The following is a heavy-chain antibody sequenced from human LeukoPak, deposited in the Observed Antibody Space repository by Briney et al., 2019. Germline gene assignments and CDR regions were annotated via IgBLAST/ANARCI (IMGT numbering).Heavy chain of an antibody. V-gene: IGHV3-9*01. CDR1: GFTFDDYA. D-gene: IGHD5-24*01. CDR2: ISWNSGSI. CDR3: AMGWLQFDAPFDY. Sequence: GGSLRLSCAASGFTFDDYAMHRVRQAPGKGLEWVSGISWNSGSIGYADSVKGRFTISRDNAKNSLYLQMNSLRAEDTALCYCAMGWLQFDAPFDYWGQGTLVTVSS. J-gene: IGHJ4*02.